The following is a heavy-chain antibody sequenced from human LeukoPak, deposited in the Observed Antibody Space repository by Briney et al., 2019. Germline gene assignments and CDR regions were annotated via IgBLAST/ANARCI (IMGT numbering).Heavy chain of an antibody. CDR1: GYTFTSYG. J-gene: IGHJ4*02. CDR3: ARDRDTSYGSGSYYPDRYFDY. V-gene: IGHV1-18*01. D-gene: IGHD3-10*01. CDR2: ISAYNGNT. Sequence: ASVKVSCKASGYTFTSYGISWVRQAPGQGLEWMGWISAYNGNTNYAQKLQGRVTMTTDTSTSTAYMELRSLRSDDTAVYYCARDRDTSYGSGSYYPDRYFDYWGQGTLVTVSS.